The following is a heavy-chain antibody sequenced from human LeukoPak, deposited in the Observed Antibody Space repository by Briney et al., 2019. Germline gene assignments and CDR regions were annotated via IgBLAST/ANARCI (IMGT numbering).Heavy chain of an antibody. J-gene: IGHJ5*02. V-gene: IGHV1-18*01. D-gene: IGHD1-7*01. CDR1: GYTFTSYG. CDR3: ARDPYRYNGNSRWFDP. Sequence: GASVKVSCKASGYTFTSYGISWVRQAPGQGLEWMGWISAYNGNTNYAQKLQGRVTMTTDTSTSTAYMELRSLRSDDTAVYYCARDPYRYNGNSRWFDPWGQGTLVTVSS. CDR2: ISAYNGNT.